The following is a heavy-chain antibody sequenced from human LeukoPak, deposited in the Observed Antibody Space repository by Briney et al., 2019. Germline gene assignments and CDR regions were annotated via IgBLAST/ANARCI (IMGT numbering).Heavy chain of an antibody. CDR2: VYYSGYS. V-gene: IGHV4-59*12. Sequence: SETLSLTCTVSGGSITSYYWAWLRQPPEKGLEWIGYVYYSGYSNYNPSLKSRVSMSVDTSMNQFSLKLSSVTAADTAVYYCARTRIVGATFDYWGQGTLVTVSS. CDR3: ARTRIVGATFDY. J-gene: IGHJ4*02. D-gene: IGHD1-26*01. CDR1: GGSITSYY.